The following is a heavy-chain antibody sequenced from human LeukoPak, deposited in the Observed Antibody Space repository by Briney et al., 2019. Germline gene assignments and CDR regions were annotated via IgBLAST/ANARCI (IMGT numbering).Heavy chain of an antibody. CDR3: ARASYDILTGYYRSWFDP. Sequence: EASVKVSCTASGGTFSSYAISWVRQAPGQGLEWMGGIIPIFGTANYAQKFQGRVTITADESTSTAYMELSSLRSEDTAVYYCARASYDILTGYYRSWFDPWGQGTLVTVSS. CDR2: IIPIFGTA. J-gene: IGHJ5*02. V-gene: IGHV1-69*13. CDR1: GGTFSSYA. D-gene: IGHD3-9*01.